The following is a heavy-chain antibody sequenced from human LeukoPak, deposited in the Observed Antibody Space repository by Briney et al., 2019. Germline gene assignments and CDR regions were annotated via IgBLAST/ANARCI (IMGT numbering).Heavy chain of an antibody. CDR3: ARTAADYYDSSGYYGEFDY. D-gene: IGHD3-22*01. CDR2: IYPGDSDT. J-gene: IGHJ4*02. Sequence: GESLKISCKGSGYSFTSYWIGWVRPMPGKGLEWMGIIYPGDSDTRYSPSFQGQVTISADKSISTAYLQWSSLKASDTAMYYCARTAADYYDSSGYYGEFDYWGQGTLVTVSS. CDR1: GYSFTSYW. V-gene: IGHV5-51*01.